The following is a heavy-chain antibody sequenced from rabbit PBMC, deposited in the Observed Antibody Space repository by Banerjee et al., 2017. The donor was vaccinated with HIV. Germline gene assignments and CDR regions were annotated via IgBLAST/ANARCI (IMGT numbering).Heavy chain of an antibody. J-gene: IGHJ4*01. Sequence: QEQLVESGGGLVQPGGSLKLSCKASGFDFSYNAMCWVRQAPGKRPEWIACIYIDDGSSYYATWVNGRFTISRSTSLNTVTLQMTSLTAADTATYFCARDGGSSVYTQYYFNLWGPGTLVTVS. CDR3: ARDGGSSVYTQYYFNL. V-gene: IGHV1S47*01. CDR1: GFDFSYNA. CDR2: IYIDDGSS. D-gene: IGHD8-1*01.